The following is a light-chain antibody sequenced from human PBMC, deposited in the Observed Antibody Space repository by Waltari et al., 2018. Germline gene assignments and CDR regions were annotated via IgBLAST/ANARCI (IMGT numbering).Light chain of an antibody. Sequence: QSGLTQPPSVSGAPGQRVTISCTGSSSNIGAGYDVPWYQLLPGPAPKLLIYGNRNRPSGVPDRFSGAKSGTSGSLAITGRQAEDEAGYYCQSYDSSLSGSVFGGGTKLTVL. CDR1: SSNIGAGYD. V-gene: IGLV1-40*01. CDR3: QSYDSSLSGSV. J-gene: IGLJ2*01. CDR2: GNR.